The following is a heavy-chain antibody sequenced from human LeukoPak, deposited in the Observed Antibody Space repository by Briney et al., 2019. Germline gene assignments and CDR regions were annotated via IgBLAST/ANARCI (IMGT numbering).Heavy chain of an antibody. CDR1: GFTFSTYG. J-gene: IGHJ3*02. CDR3: AIMSSGYYSDAFDI. D-gene: IGHD3-22*01. CDR2: ISSSSSYI. Sequence: GGTLRLSCAASGFTFSTYGMSWVRQAPGKGLEWVSSISSSSSYIYYADSVKGRFTISRDNAKNSLYLQMNSLRAEDTAVYYCAIMSSGYYSDAFDIWGQGTMVTVSS. V-gene: IGHV3-21*01.